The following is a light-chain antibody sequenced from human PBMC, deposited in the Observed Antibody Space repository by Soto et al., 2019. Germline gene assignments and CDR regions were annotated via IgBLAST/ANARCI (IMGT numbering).Light chain of an antibody. CDR2: YNS. CDR3: QSYDSSLSAYV. V-gene: IGLV1-40*01. J-gene: IGLJ1*01. Sequence: QSVLTQPPSVSGAPGQRVTISCTGTSSNIGAGYDVHWYQHLPGAAPKLLIYYNSNRPSGVPDRFSASKSATSASLAITGLQAEDEADYFCQSYDSSLSAYVFGTGTKVPS. CDR1: SSNIGAGYD.